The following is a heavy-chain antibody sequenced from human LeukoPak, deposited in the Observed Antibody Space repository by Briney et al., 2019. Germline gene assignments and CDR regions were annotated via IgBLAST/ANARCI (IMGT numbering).Heavy chain of an antibody. CDR3: ARVPNYYDSSGYYGHFDY. D-gene: IGHD3-22*01. CDR1: GGSISSGGYY. V-gene: IGHV4-31*03. CDR2: IYYSGST. J-gene: IGHJ4*02. Sequence: TLSLTCTVAGGSISSGGYYWSWIRQHPGKGLEWIGYIYYSGSTYYNPSLKSRVTISVDTSKNQFSLKLSSVTAADTAVYYCARVPNYYDSSGYYGHFDYWGQGTLVTVSS.